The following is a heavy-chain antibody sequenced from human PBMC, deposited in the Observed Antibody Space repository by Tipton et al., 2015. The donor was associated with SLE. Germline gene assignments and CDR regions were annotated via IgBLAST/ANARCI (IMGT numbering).Heavy chain of an antibody. CDR3: ARTGPIAAAAYYFDY. V-gene: IGHV1-2*02. D-gene: IGHD6-13*01. CDR1: GYTFTGYY. Sequence: QLVQSGAEVKKPGASVKVSCKASGYTFTGYYMHWVRQAPGQGLEWMGWINPNSGGTNYAQKFQGRVTMTRDTSISTAYMELSRLRSGDTAVYYCARTGPIAAAAYYFDYWGQGTLVTVSS. CDR2: INPNSGGT. J-gene: IGHJ4*02.